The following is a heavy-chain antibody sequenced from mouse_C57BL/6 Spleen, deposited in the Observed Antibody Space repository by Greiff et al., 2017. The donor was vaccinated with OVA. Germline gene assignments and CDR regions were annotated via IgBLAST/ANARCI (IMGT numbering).Heavy chain of an antibody. CDR3: TRGGDEVFDY. CDR1: GFTFSSYA. V-gene: IGHV5-9-1*02. J-gene: IGHJ2*01. CDR2: ISSGGDYI. Sequence: EVKLMESGAGLVKPGGSLKLSCAASGFTFSSYAMSWVRQTPEKRLEWVAYISSGGDYIYYADTVKGRFTSSRDNARNTLYLQMSSLKSEDTAMYYCTRGGDEVFDYWGQGTTLTVSS. D-gene: IGHD3-3*01.